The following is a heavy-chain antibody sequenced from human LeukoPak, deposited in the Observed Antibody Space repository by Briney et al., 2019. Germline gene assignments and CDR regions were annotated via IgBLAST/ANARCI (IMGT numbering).Heavy chain of an antibody. J-gene: IGHJ4*02. V-gene: IGHV3-23*01. CDR3: AKDPPSGWYLFN. D-gene: IGHD6-19*01. CDR2: ISGSGGRT. CDR1: GFTFSSYA. Sequence: PGGSLRLSCAASGFTFSSYAMSWVRQAPGKGLEWVSSISGSGGRTYYADSVKGRFTISRDNSKNTLYLQMNSLRAEDTAVYYCAKDPPSGWYLFNWGQGTLVTVSS.